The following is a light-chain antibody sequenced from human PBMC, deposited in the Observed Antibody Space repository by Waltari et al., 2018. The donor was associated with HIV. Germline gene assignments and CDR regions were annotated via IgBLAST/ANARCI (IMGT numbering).Light chain of an antibody. V-gene: IGKV3-20*01. CDR1: QSVSSNY. Sequence: EIVLTQSPGTLSLSPGERDTLSCRASQSVSSNYLAWYQQKPGQAPRLLIYGASSRATGIPDRFSGSGSGTDFTLTISRLEPEEFAVYYCQQYGSSPWTFGQGAKLEIK. J-gene: IGKJ1*01. CDR3: QQYGSSPWT. CDR2: GAS.